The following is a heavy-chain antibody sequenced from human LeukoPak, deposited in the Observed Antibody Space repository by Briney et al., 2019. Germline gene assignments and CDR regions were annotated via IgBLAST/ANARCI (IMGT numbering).Heavy chain of an antibody. CDR1: GYTFTSHD. CDR2: MNPNSGYT. D-gene: IGHD3-3*01. CDR3: ARGVYDFWSGSEFDP. Sequence: ASVKVSCKASGYTFTSHDIIWVRQATGQGREWVGWMNPNSGYTGHAQKFQGRVTLTKDTSVSTACMELSSLRSEDTAVYYCARGVYDFWSGSEFDPWGQGTLVTVSS. V-gene: IGHV1-8*01. J-gene: IGHJ5*02.